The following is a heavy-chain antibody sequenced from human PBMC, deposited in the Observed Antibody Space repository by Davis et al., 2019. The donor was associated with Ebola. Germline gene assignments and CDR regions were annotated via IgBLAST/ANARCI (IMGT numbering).Heavy chain of an antibody. Sequence: HSQTLSLTCDISGDSVSTKNTGWNWIRQSPSRGLEWLGRTYYASKWYFDYALSMKSRLTVNLDTSKNQFSLQLNSVTPEDTAIYYCARGWLRTGFDYWGQGTLVTVSS. CDR2: TYYASKWYF. CDR3: ARGWLRTGFDY. D-gene: IGHD5-12*01. J-gene: IGHJ4*02. CDR1: GDSVSTKNTG. V-gene: IGHV6-1*01.